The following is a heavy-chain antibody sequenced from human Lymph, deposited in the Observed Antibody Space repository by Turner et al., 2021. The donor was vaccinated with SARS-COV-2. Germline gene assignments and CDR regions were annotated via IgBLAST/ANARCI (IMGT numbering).Heavy chain of an antibody. D-gene: IGHD2-21*02. CDR2: IYYRGST. CDR1: AGSMNSNY. V-gene: IGHV4-59*01. J-gene: IGHJ5*02. Sequence: QIQLHGSRARLVHRLQSLSLPCTVSAGSMNSNYWSWIRQPPGKRLEWIGYIYYRGSTNYNPSLKSRVTISVDTSRNQFSLNLTSVTAADTAIYYCARETVNNWVDPWGQGILVTVSS. CDR3: ARETVNNWVDP.